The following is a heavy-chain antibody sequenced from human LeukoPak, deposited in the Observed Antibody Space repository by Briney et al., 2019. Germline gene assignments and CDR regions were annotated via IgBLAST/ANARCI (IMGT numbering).Heavy chain of an antibody. J-gene: IGHJ4*02. CDR2: IIPIFGTA. CDR1: GGTFSSYA. V-gene: IGHV1-69*05. Sequence: GASVKVSCKASGGTFSSYAISWVRQAPGQGLEWMGRIIPIFGTANYAQKFQGRVTITTDESTSTAYMELSSLRSEDTAVYYCAKTSFEWELPLDFWGQGTLVTGSS. CDR3: AKTSFEWELPLDF. D-gene: IGHD1-26*01.